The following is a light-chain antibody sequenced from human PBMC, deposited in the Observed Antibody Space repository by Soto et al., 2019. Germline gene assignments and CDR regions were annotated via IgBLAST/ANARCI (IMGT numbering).Light chain of an antibody. J-gene: IGLJ1*01. V-gene: IGLV2-14*01. CDR2: EVT. CDR1: SSDVGGYNY. CDR3: SSFTTTSTYV. Sequence: QPVLTQPRSVSGSPGQSVTISCTGTSSDVGGYNYVSWYQQNPGKAPKLMVYEVTNRPSGVSNRFSGSKSGNTASLTISGLQAEDEADYFCSSFTTTSTYVFGSGTKLTVL.